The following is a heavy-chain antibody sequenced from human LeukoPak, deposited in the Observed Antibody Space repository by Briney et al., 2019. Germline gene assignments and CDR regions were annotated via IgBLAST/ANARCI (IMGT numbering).Heavy chain of an antibody. J-gene: IGHJ5*02. CDR2: INHSGST. CDR3: ARVRSRVPAVYWFDP. CDR1: GGSFSGYY. V-gene: IGHV4-34*01. Sequence: PSENLSLTCAVYGGSFSGYYWSWIRQPPGKGLEWIGEINHSGSTNYNPSLKSRVTISVDTSKNQFSLKLSSVTAADTAVYYCARVRSRVPAVYWFDPWGQGTLVTVSS. D-gene: IGHD2-2*01.